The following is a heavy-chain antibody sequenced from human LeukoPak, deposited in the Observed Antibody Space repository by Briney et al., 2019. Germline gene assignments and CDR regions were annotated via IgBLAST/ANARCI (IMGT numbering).Heavy chain of an antibody. Sequence: PSETLSLTCAVYGGSFSGYYWSWIRQPPGKGLEWIGEINHSGSTNYNPSLKSRVTTSVDTSKNQFSLKLSSVTAADTAVYYCARGPGYCSGGSCRYDYWGQGTLVTVSS. J-gene: IGHJ4*02. V-gene: IGHV4-34*01. CDR3: ARGPGYCSGGSCRYDY. CDR2: INHSGST. D-gene: IGHD2-15*01. CDR1: GGSFSGYY.